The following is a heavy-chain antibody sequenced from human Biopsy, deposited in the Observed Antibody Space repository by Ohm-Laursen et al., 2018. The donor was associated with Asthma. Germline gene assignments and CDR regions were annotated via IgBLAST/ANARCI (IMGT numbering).Heavy chain of an antibody. V-gene: IGHV3-7*01. D-gene: IGHD3-3*02. CDR1: GFTFSDYW. CDR3: ARTFHFWSPYHAEHYQL. CDR2: IKHDGSEK. Sequence: SLRLSCAASGFTFSDYWMSWVRQVPGKGLEWVANIKHDGSEKNHVDSLKGRFTISRDNAKNSLYLQMNSLRAEDTAVYYSARTFHFWSPYHAEHYQLWGRGTLVTVSS. J-gene: IGHJ1*01.